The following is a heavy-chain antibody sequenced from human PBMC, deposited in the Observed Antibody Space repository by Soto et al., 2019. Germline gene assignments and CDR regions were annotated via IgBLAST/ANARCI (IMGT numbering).Heavy chain of an antibody. V-gene: IGHV4-59*08. CDR2: IYYSGST. J-gene: IGHJ4*02. Sequence: SETLSLTCTVSGGSISSYYWSWIRQPPGKGLEWIGYIYYSGSTNYNPSLKSRVTISVDTSKNQFSLKLSSVSAADTAVYYCTRGPSGDKVDYWGQGTLVTVSS. CDR1: GGSISSYY. CDR3: TRGPSGDKVDY. D-gene: IGHD7-27*01.